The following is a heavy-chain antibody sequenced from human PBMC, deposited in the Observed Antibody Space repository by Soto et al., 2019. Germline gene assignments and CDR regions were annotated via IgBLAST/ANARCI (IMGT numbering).Heavy chain of an antibody. CDR2: LSHDGSNK. Sequence: QVQLVESGGGVVQPGRSLRLSCAASRFTFSTYGMHWVRQAPGKGLEWVAALSHDGSNKYYAGSVKGRFTISRDNSKNTLYLEMDSLRLDDTAVYYCAKEGVSFSTSCSRCYGPDVWGQGTPVTVSS. D-gene: IGHD2-2*01. CDR1: RFTFSTYG. CDR3: AKEGVSFSTSCSRCYGPDV. J-gene: IGHJ6*02. V-gene: IGHV3-30*18.